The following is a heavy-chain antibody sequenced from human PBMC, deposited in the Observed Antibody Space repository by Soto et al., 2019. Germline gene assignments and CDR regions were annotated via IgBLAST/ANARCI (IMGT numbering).Heavy chain of an antibody. D-gene: IGHD2-8*02. J-gene: IGHJ4*02. Sequence: SETLSLTCAVYGGSFSGYYWTWIRQPPGTGLEWIGEINHSGSTNYNPSLKSRVTISVDTSKNQFSLKLTSVTDADTAVYYCAREKITGLFDSGGQGTLVTVPS. CDR3: AREKITGLFDS. CDR1: GGSFSGYY. CDR2: INHSGST. V-gene: IGHV4-34*01.